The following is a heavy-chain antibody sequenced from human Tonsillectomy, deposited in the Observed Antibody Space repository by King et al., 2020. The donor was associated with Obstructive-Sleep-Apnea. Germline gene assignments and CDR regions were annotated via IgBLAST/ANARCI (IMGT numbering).Heavy chain of an antibody. CDR3: ARRDGYNYDYFDY. CDR1: GGSISSSHW. D-gene: IGHD5-24*01. Sequence: QLQESGPGLVKPSGTLSLTCAVSGGSISSSHWWSWVRQPPGKGLEWLGEIYHSGSTNYNPSLKSRVTISVDKSKNQLSLKLSSVTAADTAVYYCARRDGYNYDYFDYWGQGTLVTVSS. V-gene: IGHV4-4*02. CDR2: IYHSGST. J-gene: IGHJ4*02.